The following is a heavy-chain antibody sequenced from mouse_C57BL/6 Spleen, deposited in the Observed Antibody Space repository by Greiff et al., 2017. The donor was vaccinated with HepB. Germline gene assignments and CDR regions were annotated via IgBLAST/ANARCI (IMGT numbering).Heavy chain of an antibody. D-gene: IGHD2-3*01. Sequence: QVQLQQSGAELVRPGASVTLSCKASGYTFTDYEMHRVKQTPVHGLEWIGAIDPETGGTAYNQKFKGKAILTADKSSSTAYMELRSLTSEDSAVYYCTRSNGYYVGDYWGQGTTLTVSS. V-gene: IGHV1-15*01. CDR1: GYTFTDYE. CDR3: TRSNGYYVGDY. CDR2: IDPETGGT. J-gene: IGHJ2*01.